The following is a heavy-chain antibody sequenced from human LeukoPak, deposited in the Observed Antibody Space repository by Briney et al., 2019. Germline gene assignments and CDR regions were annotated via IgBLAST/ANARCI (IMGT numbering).Heavy chain of an antibody. J-gene: IGHJ4*02. Sequence: GGSLRLSCAASGFTFSSYAMSWVRQAPGKGLEWVSAISGSGGSTYYADSVKGRFTISRDNSKNTLYLQMNSLRAEDTAVYYCAKGPVITMIVVVIPYYFDYWGQGTLVTVYS. V-gene: IGHV3-23*01. CDR1: GFTFSSYA. D-gene: IGHD3-22*01. CDR2: ISGSGGST. CDR3: AKGPVITMIVVVIPYYFDY.